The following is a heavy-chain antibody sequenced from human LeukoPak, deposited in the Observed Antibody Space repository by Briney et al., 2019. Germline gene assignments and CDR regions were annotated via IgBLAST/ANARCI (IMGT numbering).Heavy chain of an antibody. CDR3: ARGWLQFPFDY. CDR1: GGSISSYY. J-gene: IGHJ4*02. D-gene: IGHD5-24*01. V-gene: IGHV4-59*01. CDR2: IYYSGST. Sequence: SETLFLTCTVSGGSISSYYWSWIRQPPGKGLEWIGYIYYSGSTNYNPSLKSRVTISVDTSKNQFSLKLSSVTAADTAVYYCARGWLQFPFDYWGQGTLVTVSS.